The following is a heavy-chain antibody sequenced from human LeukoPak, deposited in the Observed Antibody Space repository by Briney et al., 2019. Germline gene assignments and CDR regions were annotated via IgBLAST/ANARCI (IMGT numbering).Heavy chain of an antibody. V-gene: IGHV1-46*01. CDR3: ARSQYYYDSSGYFPGY. Sequence: ASVKVSCKASGYSFIRYHIHWVRQAPGQGLEWMGVLKLYDGSISHAQKFQGRVTMTRDTSTSTVYMELSSLRSEDTAVYYCARSQYYYDSSGYFPGYWGQGTLVTVSS. D-gene: IGHD3-22*01. CDR2: LKLYDGSI. J-gene: IGHJ4*02. CDR1: GYSFIRYH.